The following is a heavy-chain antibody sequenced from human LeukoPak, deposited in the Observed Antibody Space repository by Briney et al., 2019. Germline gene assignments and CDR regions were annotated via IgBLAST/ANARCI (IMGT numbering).Heavy chain of an antibody. J-gene: IGHJ5*02. CDR2: INHSGST. D-gene: IGHD3-9*01. Sequence: SETLSLTCAVYGGSFSGYYWSWIRQPPGKGLEWIGEINHSGSTNYNPSLKSRVTISVDTSKNQFSLKLSSVTAADTAVYYCARFGLRYFQGWFDPWGQGTLVTVSS. CDR1: GGSFSGYY. V-gene: IGHV4-34*01. CDR3: ARFGLRYFQGWFDP.